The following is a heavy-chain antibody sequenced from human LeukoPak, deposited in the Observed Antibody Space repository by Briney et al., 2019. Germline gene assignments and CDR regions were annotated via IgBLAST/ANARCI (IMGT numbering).Heavy chain of an antibody. CDR2: LYSGGDT. D-gene: IGHD3-16*01. J-gene: IGHJ6*02. CDR3: ARGGGLDV. V-gene: IGHV3-53*01. Sequence: GGSLRLSCAASGFTVSTNYMSWVRQAPGKGLEWVSTLYSGGDTYYADSVKGRFTISRDNAKNSLYLQMSNLRAEDTAVYFCARGGGLDVWGQGATVTVSS. CDR1: GFTVSTNY.